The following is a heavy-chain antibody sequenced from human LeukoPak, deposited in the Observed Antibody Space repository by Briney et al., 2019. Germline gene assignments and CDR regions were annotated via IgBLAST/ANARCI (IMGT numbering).Heavy chain of an antibody. J-gene: IGHJ4*02. Sequence: GGSLRLSCAASGFTFSSYAMGWVRQAPGKGLEWVAVISYDGSNKYYADSVKGRFTISRDNSKNTLYLQMNSLRAEDTAVYYCARPDPYYYDSYFDYWGQGTLVTVSS. V-gene: IGHV3-30*03. CDR1: GFTFSSYA. CDR2: ISYDGSNK. CDR3: ARPDPYYYDSYFDY. D-gene: IGHD3-22*01.